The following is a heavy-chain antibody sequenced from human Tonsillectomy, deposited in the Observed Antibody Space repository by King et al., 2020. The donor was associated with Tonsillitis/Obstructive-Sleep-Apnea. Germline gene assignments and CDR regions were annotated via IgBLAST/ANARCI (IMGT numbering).Heavy chain of an antibody. Sequence: VQLVESGGGVVQPGRSLRLSCAASGFAFSSYAMHWVRQAPGKGLEWVALISYDGINKYYADSVKGRFTISRDNSKNTLYLQMNSLRAEDTAVYYCARDGYCSGGSCYSSYYYYYMDVWGKGTTVTVSS. CDR1: GFAFSSYA. D-gene: IGHD2-15*01. CDR2: ISYDGINK. CDR3: ARDGYCSGGSCYSSYYYYYMDV. V-gene: IGHV3-30*04. J-gene: IGHJ6*03.